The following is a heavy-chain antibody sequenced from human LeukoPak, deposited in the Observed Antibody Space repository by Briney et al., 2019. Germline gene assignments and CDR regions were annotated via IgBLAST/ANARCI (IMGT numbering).Heavy chain of an antibody. D-gene: IGHD6-13*01. J-gene: IGHJ4*02. CDR2: INTNTGSP. V-gene: IGHV7-4-1*02. CDR1: GYTFTSYA. Sequence: ASVKVSCKASGYTFTSYAMNWVRQAPGQGLEWMGWINTNTGSPNYAQGFTGRFVFSLDTSISTAYLQISSLKAEDTDVYFCARENSRRIANFDYGGQGPLVTVS. CDR3: ARENSRRIANFDY.